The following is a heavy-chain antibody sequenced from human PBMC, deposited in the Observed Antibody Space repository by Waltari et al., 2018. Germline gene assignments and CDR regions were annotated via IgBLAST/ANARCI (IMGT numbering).Heavy chain of an antibody. V-gene: IGHV1-2*06. J-gene: IGHJ4*02. CDR2: INPNSGGT. Sequence: QVQLVQSGAEVKKPGASVKVSCKASGYTFTGYYMHLVRQAPGQGLEWMGRINPNSGGTNYAQKFQGRVTMTRDTSISTAYMELSRLRSDDTAVYYCARDPGGGAAVLFDYWGQGTLVTVSS. D-gene: IGHD3-16*01. CDR3: ARDPGGGAAVLFDY. CDR1: GYTFTGYY.